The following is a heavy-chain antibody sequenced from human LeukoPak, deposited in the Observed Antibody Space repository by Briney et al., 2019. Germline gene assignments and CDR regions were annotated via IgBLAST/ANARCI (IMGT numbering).Heavy chain of an antibody. CDR3: ARGYYYGSGSPGAYYYYMDV. Sequence: SETLSLTCTVSGGSISSSSYYWGWIRQPPGKGLEWIGSIYYSGSTYYNPSLKSRVTISVDTSKNQFSLKLSSVTAADTAVYYCARGYYYGSGSPGAYYYYMDVWGKGTTVTVSS. CDR1: GGSISSSSYY. V-gene: IGHV4-39*07. D-gene: IGHD3-10*01. CDR2: IYYSGST. J-gene: IGHJ6*03.